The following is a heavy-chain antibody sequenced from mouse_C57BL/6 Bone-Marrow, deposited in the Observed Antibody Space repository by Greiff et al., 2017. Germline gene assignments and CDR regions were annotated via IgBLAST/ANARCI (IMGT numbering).Heavy chain of an antibody. Sequence: DVHLVESGPELVKPGASVKISCKASGYSFTGYYMNWVQQSPEKSLEWIGEINPSTGGTTYNQKFKAKATLTVDKSSSTAYMQLKSLTSEGSAVYYCARNCYGSSLYWYFDVWGTGTTVTVSS. CDR2: INPSTGGT. CDR1: GYSFTGYY. D-gene: IGHD1-1*01. CDR3: ARNCYGSSLYWYFDV. J-gene: IGHJ1*03. V-gene: IGHV1-42*01.